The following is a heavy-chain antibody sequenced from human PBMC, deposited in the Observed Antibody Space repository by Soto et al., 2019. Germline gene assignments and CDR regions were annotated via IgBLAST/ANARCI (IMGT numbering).Heavy chain of an antibody. D-gene: IGHD5-12*01. V-gene: IGHV1-69*06. CDR1: GGTVSSYA. J-gene: IGHJ5*02. CDR3: ARGGGGGDSGYDYYNWFDP. Sequence: QVQLVQSGAEVKKPGSSVKVSCKASGGTVSSYAISWVRQAPGQGLEWMGGIIPIFGTANYAQKFQGRVTITADKSTSTAYMELSSLRSEDTAVYYCARGGGGGDSGYDYYNWFDPWGLGTLVTVSS. CDR2: IIPIFGTA.